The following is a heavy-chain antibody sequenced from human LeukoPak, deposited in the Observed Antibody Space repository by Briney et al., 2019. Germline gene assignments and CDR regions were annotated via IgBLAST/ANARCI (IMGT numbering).Heavy chain of an antibody. CDR2: ISGSGGST. CDR1: GFTFSSYS. D-gene: IGHD5-18*01. Sequence: GGSLRLSCAASGFTFSSYSMNWVRQAPGKGLEWVSAISGSGGSTYYADSVKGRFTISRDNSKNTLYLQMNSLRAEDTAVYYCAKCVDGYSYGIDYWGQGTLVTVSS. V-gene: IGHV3-23*01. J-gene: IGHJ4*02. CDR3: AKCVDGYSYGIDY.